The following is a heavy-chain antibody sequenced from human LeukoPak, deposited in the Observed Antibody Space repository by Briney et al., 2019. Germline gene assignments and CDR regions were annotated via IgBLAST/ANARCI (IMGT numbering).Heavy chain of an antibody. D-gene: IGHD6-13*01. CDR1: GFTFSSYG. Sequence: GRSLRLSCAASGFTFSSYGMHWVRKAPGKGLEWVAVISYDGSNKYYADSVKGRFTISRDNSKNTLYLQMNSLRAEDTAVYYCAKEEGDSSSWYRTYYFDYWGQGTLVTVSS. CDR3: AKEEGDSSSWYRTYYFDY. J-gene: IGHJ4*02. V-gene: IGHV3-30*18. CDR2: ISYDGSNK.